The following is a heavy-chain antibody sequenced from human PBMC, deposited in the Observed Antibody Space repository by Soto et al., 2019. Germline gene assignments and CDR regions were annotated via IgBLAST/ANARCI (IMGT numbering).Heavy chain of an antibody. Sequence: PGGSLRLSCAASGFTFDDFAVHWVRLAPGKGLEWVSGITWNSGSLYYADSVKGRFTISRDNAKNSLYLQMNSLRVEDTAFYYCVKDRSWSRSTSWFHSFDSWGQGTLGTV. D-gene: IGHD6-13*01. CDR1: GFTFDDFA. J-gene: IGHJ4*02. CDR2: ITWNSGSL. V-gene: IGHV3-9*01. CDR3: VKDRSWSRSTSWFHSFDS.